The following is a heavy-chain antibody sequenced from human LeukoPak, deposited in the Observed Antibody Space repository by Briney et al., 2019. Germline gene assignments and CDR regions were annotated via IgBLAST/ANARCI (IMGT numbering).Heavy chain of an antibody. CDR2: INHSGST. Sequence: MSSETLSLTCAVYGGSFSGYYWSWIRQPPGKGLEWIGEINHSGSTNYNPSLKSRVTISVDTSKNQFSLKLSSVTAADTAVYYCARGGAHYYDSSGYPTPFDPWGQGTLVTVSS. V-gene: IGHV4-34*01. D-gene: IGHD3-22*01. CDR3: ARGGAHYYDSSGYPTPFDP. CDR1: GGSFSGYY. J-gene: IGHJ5*02.